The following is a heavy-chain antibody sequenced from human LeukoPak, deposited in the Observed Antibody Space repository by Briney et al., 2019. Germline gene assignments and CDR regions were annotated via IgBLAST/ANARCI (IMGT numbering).Heavy chain of an antibody. V-gene: IGHV4-39*07. J-gene: IGHJ4*02. CDR3: ARDTPSRWDYDSSGYLELFDY. CDR2: IYYSGST. CDR1: DGSISSSSYY. D-gene: IGHD3-22*01. Sequence: PSETLSLTCTVSDGSISSSSYYWGWIRQPPGKGLEWIGSIYYSGSTYYNPSLKSRVTISVDTSKNQFSLKLSSVTAADTAVYYCARDTPSRWDYDSSGYLELFDYWGQGTLVTVSS.